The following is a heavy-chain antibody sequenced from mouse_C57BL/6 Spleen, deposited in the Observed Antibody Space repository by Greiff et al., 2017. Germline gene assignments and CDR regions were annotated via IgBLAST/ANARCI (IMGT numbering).Heavy chain of an antibody. J-gene: IGHJ3*01. CDR3: ARGYDEGWFAY. CDR2: ILPGSGST. D-gene: IGHD2-2*01. Sequence: VQLQQSGAELMKPGASVKLSCKATGYTFTGSWIEWVKQRPGHGLEWIGEILPGSGSTNYTEKFKGKATFTADTSSNTAYMQLSSLTTEDSAIYYCARGYDEGWFAYWGQGTLVTVSA. CDR1: GYTFTGSW. V-gene: IGHV1-9*01.